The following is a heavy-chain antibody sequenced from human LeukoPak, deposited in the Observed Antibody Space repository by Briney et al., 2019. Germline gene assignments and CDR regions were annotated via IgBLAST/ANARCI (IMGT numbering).Heavy chain of an antibody. Sequence: GGSLRLSCAASGFTFSSYGMHWVRQAPGKGLEWVAVISYDGSNKYYADSVKGRFTISRDNSKNTLYLQMNSLRAEDTAVYYCARDQYDILTGYYQLDAFDIWGQGTMVTVSS. CDR1: GFTFSSYG. V-gene: IGHV3-30*03. CDR2: ISYDGSNK. J-gene: IGHJ3*02. CDR3: ARDQYDILTGYYQLDAFDI. D-gene: IGHD3-9*01.